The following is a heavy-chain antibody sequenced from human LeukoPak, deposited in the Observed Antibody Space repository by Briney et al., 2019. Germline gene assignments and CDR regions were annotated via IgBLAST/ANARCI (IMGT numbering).Heavy chain of an antibody. CDR2: ITWNGITI. J-gene: IGHJ4*02. D-gene: IGHD4-23*01. CDR3: AKDISRGGNFGGSFDY. Sequence: PGGSLRLSCAASGFTFYVSAMYWVRQAPGKGLEWVSGITWNGITIGYADSVKGRFTISRDNAKNSLYLQMNNLRAEDTAFYYCAKDISRGGNFGGSFDYWGQGTLVTVSS. V-gene: IGHV3-9*01. CDR1: GFTFYVSA.